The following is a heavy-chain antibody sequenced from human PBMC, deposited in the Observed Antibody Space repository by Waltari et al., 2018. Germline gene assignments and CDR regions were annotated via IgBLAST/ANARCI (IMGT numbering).Heavy chain of an antibody. D-gene: IGHD6-6*01. CDR3: ARYQSISAGFDP. Sequence: QVQLQESGPGLVKPSQTLSLTCTVSGGSISSGSYYWSWIRQPAGKGLEWIGRMYTSGSTNSNPSLNSRATISPATSKNQFSRKLSSVTAADTAGYYCARYQSISAGFDPWGQGTLVIVSS. V-gene: IGHV4-61*02. CDR1: GGSISSGSYY. J-gene: IGHJ5*02. CDR2: MYTSGST.